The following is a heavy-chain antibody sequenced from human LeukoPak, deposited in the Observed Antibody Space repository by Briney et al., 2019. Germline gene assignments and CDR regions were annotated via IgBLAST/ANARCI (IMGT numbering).Heavy chain of an antibody. CDR2: IYHRGTT. CDR3: AIKPPSGWFGTGWLDP. CDR1: VGSISNNNW. V-gene: IGHV4-4*02. Sequence: PSETLSLTCSVSVGSISNNNWWSWVPQSPGKGLEWIGNIYHRGTTHYNPSLKSRATISVDKSKNQFSLKLDSVTAADTSVYYCAIKPPSGWFGTGWLDPWGQGTLVTVSS. D-gene: IGHD3-10*01. J-gene: IGHJ5*02.